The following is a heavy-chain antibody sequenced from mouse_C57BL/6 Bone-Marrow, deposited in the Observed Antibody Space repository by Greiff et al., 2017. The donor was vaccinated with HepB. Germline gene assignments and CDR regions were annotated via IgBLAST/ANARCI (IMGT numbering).Heavy chain of an antibody. D-gene: IGHD2-2*01. J-gene: IGHJ4*01. CDR1: GYAFSSSW. CDR2: IYPGDGDT. V-gene: IGHV1-82*01. Sequence: VQLQQSGPELVKPGASVKISCKASGYAFSSSWMNWVKQRPGKGLEWIGRIYPGDGDTNYNGKFKGKATLTADKSSSTAYMQLSSLTSEDSAVYFCARSWFPYAMDYWGQGTSVTVSS. CDR3: ARSWFPYAMDY.